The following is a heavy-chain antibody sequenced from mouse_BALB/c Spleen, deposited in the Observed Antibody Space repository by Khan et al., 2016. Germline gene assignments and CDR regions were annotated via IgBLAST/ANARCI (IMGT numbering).Heavy chain of an antibody. Sequence: EVELVESGGGLVKPGGSLKLSCAASGFTFSNYAMSWVRQTPEKRLEWVASISTGGITYYLDSVRGRFTISRDNARNILYLQMSSLRSEDTAIYYCAREIHYSGHCDYWGQGTTLTVSS. CDR2: ISTGGIT. CDR1: GFTFSNYA. CDR3: AREIHYSGHCDY. V-gene: IGHV5-6-5*01. J-gene: IGHJ2*01. D-gene: IGHD1-2*01.